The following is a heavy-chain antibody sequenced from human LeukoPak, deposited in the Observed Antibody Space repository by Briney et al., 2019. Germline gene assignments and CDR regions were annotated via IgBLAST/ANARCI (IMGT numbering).Heavy chain of an antibody. CDR1: GGSLSGAY. D-gene: IGHD3-9*01. V-gene: IGHV4-34*01. Sequence: SETLSLTCSVQGGSLSGAYWTWIRQPPGKGLEWIGEINHTGSTNYNPSLRSRVTMSADAAKNQFSLNLTSVTAADTAIYYCARGPVRLARPYDYWGQGTLVTVSS. J-gene: IGHJ4*02. CDR3: ARGPVRLARPYDY. CDR2: INHTGST.